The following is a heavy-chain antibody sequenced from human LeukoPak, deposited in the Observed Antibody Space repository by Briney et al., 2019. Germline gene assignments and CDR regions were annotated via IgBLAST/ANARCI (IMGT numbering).Heavy chain of an antibody. CDR2: FRLDGGST. V-gene: IGHV3-43*01. J-gene: IGHJ4*02. D-gene: IGHD5-12*01. CDR1: GFTSDNYT. Sequence: GGSMTPSWAAYGFTSDNYTMHWVLQAPGQGLERVSLFRLDGGSTYYADSMKRRLTIRRANRKNSLYLQMNRRRTEGTALYYCAKEKWLRFRSVGTFGVLTHSFYYCGQGTLVTVSS. CDR3: AKEKWLRFRSVGTFGVLTHSFYY.